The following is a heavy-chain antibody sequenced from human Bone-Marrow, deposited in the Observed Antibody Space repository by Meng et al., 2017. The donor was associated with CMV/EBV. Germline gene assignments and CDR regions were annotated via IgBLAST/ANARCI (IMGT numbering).Heavy chain of an antibody. J-gene: IGHJ4*02. CDR3: ARVRHFDWLSYY. Sequence: AASGFTFSSYSMNWVRQAPGKGLEWVSSISSTSTYIYYADSVKGRFTISRDNAKNSLYLQMNSLRAEDTAMYFCARVRHFDWLSYYWGQGTLVTVSS. D-gene: IGHD3-9*01. V-gene: IGHV3-21*01. CDR2: ISSTSTYI. CDR1: GFTFSSYS.